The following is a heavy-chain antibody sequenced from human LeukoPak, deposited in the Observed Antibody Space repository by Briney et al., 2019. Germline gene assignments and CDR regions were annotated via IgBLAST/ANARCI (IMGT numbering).Heavy chain of an antibody. J-gene: IGHJ4*02. CDR2: ISGNGGST. CDR3: ARDSDSWYFDY. Sequence: GGSLRLSCAASAFTFSSSGMSWVRQAPGKRLEWVSTISGNGGSTYYADSVKGRFTISRDNSKNTLYLQMNSLRAEDTAVYYCARDSDSWYFDYWGQGTLVTVSS. V-gene: IGHV3-23*01. D-gene: IGHD6-13*01. CDR1: AFTFSSSG.